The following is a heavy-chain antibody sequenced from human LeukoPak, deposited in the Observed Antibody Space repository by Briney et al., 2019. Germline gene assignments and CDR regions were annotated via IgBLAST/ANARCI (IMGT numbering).Heavy chain of an antibody. V-gene: IGHV3-23*01. CDR1: GFTFSSSP. J-gene: IGHJ4*02. Sequence: GGSLRLSCAASGFTFSSSPMSWARQAPGKGLEWVSAISASGGTTYYADSVTGRFTISRDNSKNTLYLQINSLRADDTAVYYCATWNWNVYYFDYWGQGTLVTVSS. CDR3: ATWNWNVYYFDY. CDR2: ISASGGTT. D-gene: IGHD1-1*01.